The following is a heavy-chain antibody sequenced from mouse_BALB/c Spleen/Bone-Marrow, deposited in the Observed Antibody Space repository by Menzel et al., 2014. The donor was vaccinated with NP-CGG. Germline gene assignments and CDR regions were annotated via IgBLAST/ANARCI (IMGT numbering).Heavy chain of an antibody. D-gene: IGHD1-1*01. CDR2: IDPANGNT. V-gene: IGHV14-3*02. J-gene: IGHJ3*01. CDR3: ASYYYGSSSFAY. CDR1: GYTFTSYW. Sequence: VQLQQSGPELVKPGASVKLSCKASGYTFTSYWMHWVKQRPEQGLEWIGRIDPANGNTKYDPKFQGKATITADTSSNTAYLQLSSLTSEDTAVYYCASYYYGSSSFAYWGQGTLVTVSA.